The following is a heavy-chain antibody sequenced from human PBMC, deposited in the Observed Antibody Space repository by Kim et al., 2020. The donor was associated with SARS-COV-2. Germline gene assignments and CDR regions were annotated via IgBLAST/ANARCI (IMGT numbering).Heavy chain of an antibody. CDR1: GFTFKDYY. V-gene: IGHV3-11*06. CDR2: ISDSSTNR. D-gene: IGHD1-26*01. CDR3: ARGHRGSNVGNFDY. J-gene: IGHJ4*02. Sequence: GGSLRLFCSASGFTFKDYYMRWMRQAPGEGLDWVAYISDSSTNRKYADSVKGRFTVSRDNAKNSLSLQMNTLRADDTAVYYCARGHRGSNVGNFDYWGQG.